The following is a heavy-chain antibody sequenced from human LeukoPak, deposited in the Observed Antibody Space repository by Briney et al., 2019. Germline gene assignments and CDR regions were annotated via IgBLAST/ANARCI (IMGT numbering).Heavy chain of an antibody. J-gene: IGHJ5*02. CDR3: AREGYAYYVLSGWFDP. CDR1: GGTFSRYA. V-gene: IGHV1-69*04. D-gene: IGHD3-22*01. Sequence: AASVKVSCKASGGTFSRYAISWVRQAPGQGLEWMGRIIPILGIANYAQKFQGRVTITADKSTSTAYMELSSLRSEDTAVYYCAREGYAYYVLSGWFDPWGQGTLVTVSS. CDR2: IIPILGIA.